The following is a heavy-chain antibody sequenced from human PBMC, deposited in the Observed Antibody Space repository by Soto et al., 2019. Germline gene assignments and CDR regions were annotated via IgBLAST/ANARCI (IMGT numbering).Heavy chain of an antibody. Sequence: PSETLSLTCTVSGGSISSGGYYWSWIRQHPGKGLEWIGYIYYGGSTYYNPSLKSRVTISVDTSKNQFSLKLSSVTAADTAVYYCARDRSRVYYYYGMDVWGQGTTVTVSS. V-gene: IGHV4-31*03. CDR2: IYYGGST. CDR1: GGSISSGGYY. D-gene: IGHD3-10*01. J-gene: IGHJ6*02. CDR3: ARDRSRVYYYYGMDV.